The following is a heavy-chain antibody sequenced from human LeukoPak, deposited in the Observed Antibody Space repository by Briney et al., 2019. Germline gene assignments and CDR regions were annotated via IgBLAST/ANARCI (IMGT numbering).Heavy chain of an antibody. J-gene: IGHJ3*02. CDR3: AREGPYYDSSGRPAGAFDI. V-gene: IGHV1-2*02. CDR1: GYTFTDYY. CDR2: SNPNSGGT. Sequence: ASVKVSCKASGYTFTDYYIHWVRQAPGQGLEWMGWSNPNSGGTNYAQKFQGRVTMTRDTSISTAFMELSRLRSDDTAVYYRAREGPYYDSSGRPAGAFDIWGQGTMVTVSS. D-gene: IGHD3-22*01.